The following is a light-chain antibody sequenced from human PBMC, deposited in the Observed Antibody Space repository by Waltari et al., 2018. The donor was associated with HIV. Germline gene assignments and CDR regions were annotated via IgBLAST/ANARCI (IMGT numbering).Light chain of an antibody. Sequence: IFLPPSPPTLSVSPWATATLSCRARQSLSIYLAWYQQKPVQAPRLLIYGASTRATGTPVRFSGGGSGTEFSLTISSLRSEDYAVYYCQQFHNWPHTFGGGTKVEIK. V-gene: IGKV3-15*01. CDR2: GAS. CDR3: QQFHNWPHT. CDR1: QSLSIY. J-gene: IGKJ4*01.